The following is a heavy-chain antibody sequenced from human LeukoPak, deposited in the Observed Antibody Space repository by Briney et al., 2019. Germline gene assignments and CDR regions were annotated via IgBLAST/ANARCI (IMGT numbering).Heavy chain of an antibody. CDR2: ISYDGSNK. CDR1: GCTFSSYG. Sequence: PGRSLRLSCAVSGCTFSSYGMHWVRQAPGKGLEWVAVISYDGSNKYYADSVKGRFTISRDNSKNTLYLQMNSLRAEDTAVYYCAKAGDWGQGTLVTVSS. D-gene: IGHD7-27*01. CDR3: AKAGD. J-gene: IGHJ4*02. V-gene: IGHV3-30*18.